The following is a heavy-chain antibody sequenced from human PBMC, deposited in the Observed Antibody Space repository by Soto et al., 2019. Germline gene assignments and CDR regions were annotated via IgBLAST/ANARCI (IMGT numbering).Heavy chain of an antibody. CDR1: GGSISSGGYY. D-gene: IGHD2-2*01. Sequence: SETLSLTCTVSGGSISSGGYYWSWIRQHPGKGLEWIGYIYHSGTTYYNPSLKSRVTISVDTSKNQFSLKLTSVTAADTAVYYCARDRGNPLLGWFDPWGQGTLVTVSS. CDR3: ARDRGNPLLGWFDP. CDR2: IYHSGTT. V-gene: IGHV4-31*03. J-gene: IGHJ5*02.